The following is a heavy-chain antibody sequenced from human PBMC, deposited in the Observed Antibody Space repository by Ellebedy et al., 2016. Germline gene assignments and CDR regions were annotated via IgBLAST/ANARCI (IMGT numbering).Heavy chain of an antibody. D-gene: IGHD1-14*01. J-gene: IGHJ4*02. CDR3: VRGEPIADY. CDR1: GFPFFSYA. V-gene: IGHV3-33*08. Sequence: GGSLRLSXAASGFPFFSYAMHWVRRAPGKGLDWVAVIWYDGSYKFYADSVKGRFTISRDNSKNMLYLQMNSLRAEDTAVYYCVRGEPIADYWGQGILVTVSS. CDR2: IWYDGSYK.